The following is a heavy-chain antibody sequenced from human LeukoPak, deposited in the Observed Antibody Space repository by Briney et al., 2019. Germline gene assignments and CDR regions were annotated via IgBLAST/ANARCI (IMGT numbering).Heavy chain of an antibody. V-gene: IGHV3-74*01. CDR2: INSDGSST. D-gene: IGHD3-3*01. CDR1: GFTFSGCW. CDR3: ASVVGGYYPPVEGFDI. Sequence: GGSLRLSCAASGFTFSGCWMHWVRQAPGKGLVWVSRINSDGSSTNYADSVKGRFTISRDNAKNTLYLQMNSLRAEDTAVYYCASVVGGYYPPVEGFDIWGQGTMVTVSS. J-gene: IGHJ3*02.